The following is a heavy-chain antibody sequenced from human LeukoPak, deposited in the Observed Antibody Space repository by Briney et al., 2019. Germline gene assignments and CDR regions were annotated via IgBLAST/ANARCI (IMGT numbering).Heavy chain of an antibody. J-gene: IGHJ4*02. CDR3: ARERPGAGTDY. CDR1: GGSISSYY. Sequence: SETLSLTCSVSGGSISSYYWSWIRKPPGKGLEWIGYMYYSGSPNYNPSLESRVTISIDTSKNQFSPKLTSVTAADTAVYYCARERPGAGTDYWGQGTLVTVSS. V-gene: IGHV4-59*01. D-gene: IGHD1-14*01. CDR2: MYYSGSP.